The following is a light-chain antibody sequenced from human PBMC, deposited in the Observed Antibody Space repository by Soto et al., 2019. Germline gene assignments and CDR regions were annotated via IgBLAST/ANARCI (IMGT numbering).Light chain of an antibody. J-gene: IGLJ1*01. CDR1: SSDVGGYNY. CDR3: TSSTSGSLSA. V-gene: IGLV2-14*01. Sequence: QSALAQAASVSGSPVQSITISCTGTSSDVGGYNYVSWYQQFPGKVPKLFIYNVSNRPSGVSNRLSGSKSGNTASLTISGLQAEDGADYFCTSSTSGSLSAFGIGTTVTVL. CDR2: NVS.